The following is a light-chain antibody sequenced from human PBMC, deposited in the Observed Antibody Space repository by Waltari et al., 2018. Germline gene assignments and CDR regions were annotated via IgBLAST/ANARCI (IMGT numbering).Light chain of an antibody. CDR2: AAS. CDR3: QQYYDNPLT. Sequence: IQMTQSPSALSASVGDRVTISCRASKNIYRNLVWYQQKPGKAPKLLIYAASSLQSGIPARFSGSGAGTDFTLTISSLQPEDSAAYYCQQYYDNPLTFGGGTKVEIK. V-gene: IGKV1-6*01. J-gene: IGKJ4*01. CDR1: KNIYRN.